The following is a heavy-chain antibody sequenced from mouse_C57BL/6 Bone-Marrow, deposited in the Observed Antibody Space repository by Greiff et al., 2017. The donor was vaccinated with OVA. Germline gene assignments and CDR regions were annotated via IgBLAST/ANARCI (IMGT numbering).Heavy chain of an antibody. CDR1: GYTFTDYY. CDR3: YSGPYAMDY. J-gene: IGHJ4*01. D-gene: IGHD3-2*02. V-gene: IGHV1-76*01. CDR2: IYPGSGNT. Sequence: QVQLQQSGAELVRPGASVKLSCKASGYTFTDYYINWVKQRPGQGLEWIARIYPGSGNTYYNEKFKGKATLTAEKSSSTAYMQLSSLTSEDSAVYFCYSGPYAMDYWGQGTSVTVSS.